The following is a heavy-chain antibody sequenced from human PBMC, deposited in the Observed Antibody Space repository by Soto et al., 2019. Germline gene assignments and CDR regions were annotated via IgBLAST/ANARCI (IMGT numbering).Heavy chain of an antibody. CDR2: INDTGNI. CDR1: GGSFSGYQ. V-gene: IGHV4-34*01. D-gene: IGHD3-10*01. CDR3: ARGLILWFGELSRRGGYYYYMDV. Sequence: QVQLQQWGAGLLKPSGTLSLTCAVYGGSFSGYQWTWIRQTPGKGLEWIGEINDTGNINYNPSLKSRVTIFIDTPKKQISLKLTSVTAADTAVYYCARGLILWFGELSRRGGYYYYMDVWGKGTTVTVSS. J-gene: IGHJ6*03.